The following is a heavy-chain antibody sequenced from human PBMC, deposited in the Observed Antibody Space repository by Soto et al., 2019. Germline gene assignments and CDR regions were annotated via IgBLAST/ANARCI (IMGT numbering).Heavy chain of an antibody. CDR1: GFTFSRFG. J-gene: IGHJ6*02. D-gene: IGHD3-22*01. V-gene: IGHV3-33*01. CDR2: IWCDGSNI. Sequence: GGSLSLSCALSGFTFSRFGMHWFRQAPAKGLEWGEVIWCDGSNIYHADSVKGRFTISRDNAKNSLYLQMNSLRAEDTAVYYCARDSRLDYYDSSGRRCVTPFFYGMDVWGQGTTVTVSS. CDR3: ARDSRLDYYDSSGRRCVTPFFYGMDV.